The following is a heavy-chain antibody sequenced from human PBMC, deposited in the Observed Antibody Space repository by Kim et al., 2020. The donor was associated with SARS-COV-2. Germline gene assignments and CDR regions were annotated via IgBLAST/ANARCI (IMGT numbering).Heavy chain of an antibody. CDR3: VKSGTAAGTEGFDP. D-gene: IGHD6-13*01. Sequence: GGSLRLSCSASGFTFSSYAMHWVRQAPGKGLEYVSAISSNGGSTYYADSVKGRFTISRDNSKNTLYLQMSSLRAEDTAVYYCVKSGTAAGTEGFDPWGQGTLVTVSS. J-gene: IGHJ5*02. CDR1: GFTFSSYA. CDR2: ISSNGGST. V-gene: IGHV3-64D*06.